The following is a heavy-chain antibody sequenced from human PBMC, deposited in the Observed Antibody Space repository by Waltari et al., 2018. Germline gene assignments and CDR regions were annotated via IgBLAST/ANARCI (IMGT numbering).Heavy chain of an antibody. CDR3: VKDRQIYSGGSYADGFDD. CDR1: GFTFASYV. CDR2: IRGSGGNT. Sequence: EVQLVESGGNVVQPGGSLRLSCAASGFTFASYVMTWVRQAPGKGLEWVSSIRGSGGNTVYADSVKGRFTISRDISKNTLYLQMNSLRAEDTALYYCVKDRQIYSGGSYADGFDDWGQGTLVTVSS. V-gene: IGHV3-23*04. J-gene: IGHJ4*02. D-gene: IGHD1-26*01.